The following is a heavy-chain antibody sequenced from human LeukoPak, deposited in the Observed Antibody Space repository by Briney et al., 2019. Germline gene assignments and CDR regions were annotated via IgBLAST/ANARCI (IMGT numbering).Heavy chain of an antibody. CDR2: ISSSSSTI. D-gene: IGHD5-18*01. V-gene: IGHV3-48*03. CDR3: ATSPHRIHLWGFVDV. Sequence: PGGSLRLSCAASGFTFSSYEMNWVRQAPGKGLEWVSYISSSSSTIYYADSVKGRFTISRDNAKNSLYLQMNSLRAEDTAVYYCATSPHRIHLWGFVDVWGKGTTVTISS. CDR1: GFTFSSYE. J-gene: IGHJ6*04.